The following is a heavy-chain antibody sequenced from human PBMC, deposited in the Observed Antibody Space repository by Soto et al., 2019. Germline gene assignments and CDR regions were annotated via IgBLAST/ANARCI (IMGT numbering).Heavy chain of an antibody. J-gene: IGHJ6*02. CDR1: GFTFSSYW. Sequence: GGSLRLSCAASGFTFSSYWMSWVRQAPGKGLERVANIKQDGSEKYYVDSVKGRFTISRDNAKNSLYLQMNSLRAEDTAVYYCARWLYGSGSYTLSYYYYGMDVWGQGTTVTVSS. D-gene: IGHD3-10*01. V-gene: IGHV3-7*05. CDR2: IKQDGSEK. CDR3: ARWLYGSGSYTLSYYYYGMDV.